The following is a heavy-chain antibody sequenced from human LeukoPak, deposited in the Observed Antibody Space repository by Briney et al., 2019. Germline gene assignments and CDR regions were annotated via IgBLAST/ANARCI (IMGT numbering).Heavy chain of an antibody. V-gene: IGHV1-69*13. CDR1: GGTFSSYA. CDR3: ARAPYDILTGYYLYYFDY. Sequence: ASVKVSCKASGGTFSSYAISWVRQAPGQGLEWMGGIIPIFGTANYAQKFQGRVTITADESTSTAYMELSSLRSEDTAVYYCARAPYDILTGYYLYYFDYWGQGTLVTVSS. D-gene: IGHD3-9*01. CDR2: IIPIFGTA. J-gene: IGHJ4*02.